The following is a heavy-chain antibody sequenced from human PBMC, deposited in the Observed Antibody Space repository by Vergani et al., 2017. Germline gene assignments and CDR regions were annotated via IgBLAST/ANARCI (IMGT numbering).Heavy chain of an antibody. Sequence: QVQLVQSGAEVKKPGASVKVSCKASGYTFTSYAMHWVRQAPGQRLEWMGWISAYNGNTNYAQKLQGRVTMTTNTSTSTAYMELRSLRSDDTAVYYCAGDGRHQGTIQLGDYWGQGTLVTVSS. CDR1: GYTFTSYA. CDR2: ISAYNGNT. V-gene: IGHV1-3*01. D-gene: IGHD5-18*01. CDR3: AGDGRHQGTIQLGDY. J-gene: IGHJ4*02.